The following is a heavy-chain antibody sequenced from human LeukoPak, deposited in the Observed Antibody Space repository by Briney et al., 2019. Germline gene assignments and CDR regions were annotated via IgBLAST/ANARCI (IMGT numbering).Heavy chain of an antibody. Sequence: PSETLSLICTISGGSISNHYWSWIRQPPGKRLEWIGFIYYSGTTDYNPSLKSRVTISVDTSKNQFSLRLNSVTAADTAVYYCARHPVDCGGDCYAYYYGMDVWGQGTTVTVSS. CDR2: IYYSGTT. V-gene: IGHV4-59*08. CDR1: GGSISNHY. J-gene: IGHJ6*02. D-gene: IGHD2-21*02. CDR3: ARHPVDCGGDCYAYYYGMDV.